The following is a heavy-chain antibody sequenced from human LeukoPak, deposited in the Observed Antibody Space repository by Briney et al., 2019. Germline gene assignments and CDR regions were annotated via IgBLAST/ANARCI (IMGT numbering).Heavy chain of an antibody. CDR2: IYPGDSDM. D-gene: IGHD3-3*01. CDR3: ARAPYYDFWSGSIGGAFFDY. V-gene: IGHV5-51*01. J-gene: IGHJ4*02. Sequence: GESLKISCKGSGYSFTSYWIGWVRQMPGKGLEWMGIIYPGDSDMRYRPSFQGQVTISADKSISTAYLQWSSLKASDTAMYYCARAPYYDFWSGSIGGAFFDYWGQGTLVTVSS. CDR1: GYSFTSYW.